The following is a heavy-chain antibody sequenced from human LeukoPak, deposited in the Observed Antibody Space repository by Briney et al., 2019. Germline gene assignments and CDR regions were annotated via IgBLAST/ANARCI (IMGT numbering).Heavy chain of an antibody. CDR1: DYSISSGYGYY. CDR2: IYHSGIT. Sequence: SETLSLSCTVSDYSISSGYGYYWGWIRRPPGKGLESIGNIYHSGITYYNHFNSSLKSRVTISIDTSKNQFSLRLTSVTAADTAVYFCATLVSTRYYFDYWGQGTLVTVSS. J-gene: IGHJ4*02. V-gene: IGHV4-38-2*02. CDR3: ATLVSTRYYFDY. D-gene: IGHD5/OR15-5a*01.